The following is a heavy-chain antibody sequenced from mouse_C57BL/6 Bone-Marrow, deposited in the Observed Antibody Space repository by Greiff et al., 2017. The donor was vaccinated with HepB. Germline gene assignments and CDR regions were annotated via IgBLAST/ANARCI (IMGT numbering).Heavy chain of an antibody. V-gene: IGHV1-81*01. CDR3: ARWDYYGSSYDY. D-gene: IGHD1-1*01. CDR1: GYTFTSYG. J-gene: IGHJ2*01. CDR2: IYPRSGNT. Sequence: LLESGAELARPGASVKLSCKASGYTFTSYGISWVKQRTGQGLEWIGEIYPRSGNTYYNEKFKGKATLTADKSSSTAYMELRSLTSEDSAVYFCARWDYYGSSYDYWGQGTTLTVSS.